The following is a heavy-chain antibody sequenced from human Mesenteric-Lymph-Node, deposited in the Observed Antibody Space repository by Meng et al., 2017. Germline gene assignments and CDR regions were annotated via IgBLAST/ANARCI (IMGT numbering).Heavy chain of an antibody. CDR2: IKQDGSEK. CDR1: GFTFSSYW. V-gene: IGHV3-7*01. CDR3: ARADIWFGELLPDY. D-gene: IGHD3-10*01. Sequence: GESLKISCAASGFTFSSYWMSWVRQAPGKGLEWVVNIKQDGSEKYYVDSVKGRFTISRDNAKNSLYLQMNSLRAEDTAVYYCARADIWFGELLPDYWGQGTLVTVSS. J-gene: IGHJ4*02.